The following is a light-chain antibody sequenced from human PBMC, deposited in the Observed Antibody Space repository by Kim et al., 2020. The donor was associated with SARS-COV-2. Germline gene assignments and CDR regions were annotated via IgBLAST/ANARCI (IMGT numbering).Light chain of an antibody. J-gene: IGKJ2*01. Sequence: ASVGDRVTVTSRGSQGVGSYVAWFQQKSGRVPKRLIMAASSLQRGAPSRFSGSGSGTEFTLTITSLQPEDFATYYCLQHYIYPYTFGQGTKLEI. V-gene: IGKV1-17*03. CDR1: QGVGSY. CDR2: AAS. CDR3: LQHYIYPYT.